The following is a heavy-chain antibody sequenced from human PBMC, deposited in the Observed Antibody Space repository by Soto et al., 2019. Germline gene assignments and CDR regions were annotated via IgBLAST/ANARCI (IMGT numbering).Heavy chain of an antibody. D-gene: IGHD1-1*01. J-gene: IGHJ6*02. Sequence: QAGGSLRLSCAASGFTFSSYAMHWVRQAPGKGLEWVAVISYDGSNKYYADSVEGRFTISRDNSKNTLYLQMNSLRAEDAAVYYCARSTTPGPYYYGMDVWGQGTTVTVSS. CDR2: ISYDGSNK. CDR3: ARSTTPGPYYYGMDV. CDR1: GFTFSSYA. V-gene: IGHV3-30-3*01.